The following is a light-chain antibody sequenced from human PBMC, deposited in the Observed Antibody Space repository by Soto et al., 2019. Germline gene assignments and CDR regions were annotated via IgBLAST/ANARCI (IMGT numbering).Light chain of an antibody. CDR1: QSVSSY. CDR3: QQRSNWPPLYT. V-gene: IGKV3-11*01. Sequence: DIVLTQSQATLSLTPGERATLSCRASQSVSSYLAWYQQKPGQAPRLLIYDASNRSTGIPARFSGSGSGTDFTLTISSLEPEDFAVYDCQQRSNWPPLYTFGQGTK. J-gene: IGKJ2*01. CDR2: DAS.